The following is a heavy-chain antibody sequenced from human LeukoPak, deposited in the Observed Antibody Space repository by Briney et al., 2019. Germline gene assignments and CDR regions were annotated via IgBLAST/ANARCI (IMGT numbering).Heavy chain of an antibody. CDR1: GFTFSRYG. CDR2: ISGSGGST. D-gene: IGHD3-22*01. V-gene: IGHV3-23*01. Sequence: GGTLRLSCAASGFTFSRYGMSWVRQAPGKGLEWVSGISGSGGSTYYADSVKGRLTISRDNSKNTVYLQMNSLRAEDTAVYYCAKGGSDYYDSSGYPKWAFDIWGQGTMVTVSS. CDR3: AKGGSDYYDSSGYPKWAFDI. J-gene: IGHJ3*02.